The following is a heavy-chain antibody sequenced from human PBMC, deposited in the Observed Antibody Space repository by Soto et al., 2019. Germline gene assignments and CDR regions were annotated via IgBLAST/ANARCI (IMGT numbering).Heavy chain of an antibody. CDR2: IWYDGSKQ. CDR3: ARTYYDVLTGFGWSFDL. D-gene: IGHD3-9*01. Sequence: QVQLVESGGGVVQPGRSLRLSCTASGFTFSNYGMYWVRQAPGKGLEWVAFIWYDGSKQYHADSVKGRFTISRANSKNTLYLQMNSLRAEDPAVYFCARTYYDVLTGFGWSFDLWGRGTLVTVSS. CDR1: GFTFSNYG. V-gene: IGHV3-33*03. J-gene: IGHJ2*01.